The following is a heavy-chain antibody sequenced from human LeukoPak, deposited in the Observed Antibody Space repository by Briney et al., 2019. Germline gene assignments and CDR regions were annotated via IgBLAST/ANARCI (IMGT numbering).Heavy chain of an antibody. V-gene: IGHV3-23*01. CDR3: AKIAGDYVSFDY. CDR2: ISGSGGST. J-gene: IGHJ4*02. CDR1: GFTFSSYA. Sequence: GGSLRLSCAASGFTFSSYAMSWVRQAPGKGLEWVSAISGSGGSTYYADSVKGWFTISRDNSKNTLYLQMDSLRAEDTAVYYCAKIAGDYVSFDYWGQGTLVTVSS. D-gene: IGHD4-17*01.